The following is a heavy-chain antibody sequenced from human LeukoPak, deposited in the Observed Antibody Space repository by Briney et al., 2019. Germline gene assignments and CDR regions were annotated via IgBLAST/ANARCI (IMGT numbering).Heavy chain of an antibody. CDR2: IWYDGSNK. Sequence: PGGSLRLSCAASGFTFSSYGMHWVRQAPGKGLEWVAVIWYDGSNKYYADSVKGRFTISRDNAKNSLYLQMNSLRAEDTAVYYCARVVVVPAAFYFDYWGQGTLVTVSS. CDR3: ARVVVVPAAFYFDY. D-gene: IGHD2-2*01. CDR1: GFTFSSYG. V-gene: IGHV3-33*01. J-gene: IGHJ4*02.